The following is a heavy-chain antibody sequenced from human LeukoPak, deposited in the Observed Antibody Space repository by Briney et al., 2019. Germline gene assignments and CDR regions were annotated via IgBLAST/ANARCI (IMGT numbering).Heavy chain of an antibody. D-gene: IGHD6-13*01. Sequence: SETLSLTCTVSGDSISSSTYYWGWIRQPPGKGLEWIGSIYYSGSTHYNPSLKSRVTISVDTSKNQFSLKLSSVTAADTAVYYCARRGNSFFDYWGQGTLVTVSS. CDR2: IYYSGST. V-gene: IGHV4-39*01. J-gene: IGHJ4*02. CDR1: GDSISSSTYY. CDR3: ARRGNSFFDY.